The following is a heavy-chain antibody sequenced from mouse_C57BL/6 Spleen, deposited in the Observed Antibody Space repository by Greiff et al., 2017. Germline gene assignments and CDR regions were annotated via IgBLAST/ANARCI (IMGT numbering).Heavy chain of an antibody. CDR3: GRGGGGYFDV. V-gene: IGHV1-69*01. Sequence: QVQLQQPGAELVMPGASVKLSCKASGYTFTSYWMHWVKQRPGQGLEWIGEIDPSDSYTNYNQKFKGKSTLTVDKSSSPAYMQLSSLTSEDAAVYYCGRGGGGYFDVWGTGTTVTVSS. CDR1: GYTFTSYW. CDR2: IDPSDSYT. J-gene: IGHJ1*03.